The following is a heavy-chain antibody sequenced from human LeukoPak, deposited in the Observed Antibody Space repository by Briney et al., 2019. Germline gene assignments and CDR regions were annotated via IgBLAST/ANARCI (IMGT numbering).Heavy chain of an antibody. CDR2: IKQDGSEK. Sequence: GGSLRLSCAASGFTFSSYWMSWVRQAPGKGLEWVANIKQDGSEKYSVDSVKGRFTVSRDNAKNSLYLQMNSLRAEDTAVYYCARRDFRKLSAFDIWGRGTMVTVSP. J-gene: IGHJ3*02. CDR3: ARRDFRKLSAFDI. V-gene: IGHV3-7*01. CDR1: GFTFSSYW.